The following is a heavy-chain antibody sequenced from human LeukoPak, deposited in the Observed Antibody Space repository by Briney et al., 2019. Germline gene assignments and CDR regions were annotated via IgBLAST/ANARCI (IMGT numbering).Heavy chain of an antibody. CDR1: GYTFTSYD. D-gene: IGHD4-23*01. V-gene: IGHV1-8*01. CDR2: MNPNSGNT. Sequence: ASVKVSCKASGYTFTSYDINWVRQATGQGLEWMGWMNPNSGNTGYAQKFQGRVTMTRNTSISTAYMELSSLRSEDTAAYYCARTPRGGNSGNFDYWGQGTLVTVSS. CDR3: ARTPRGGNSGNFDY. J-gene: IGHJ4*02.